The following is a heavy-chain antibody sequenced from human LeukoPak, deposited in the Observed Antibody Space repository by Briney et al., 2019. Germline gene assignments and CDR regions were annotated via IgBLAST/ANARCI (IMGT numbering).Heavy chain of an antibody. Sequence: LGESLKISCKCSGYSFTSYWIGWVRQMPGKGLEWMGIIYPGDSDTRYSPSFQGQVTISADKSISTAYLQWSSLKASDTAMYYCARHRGYYDFWSGYLDAFDIWGQGTMVTVSS. D-gene: IGHD3-3*01. CDR1: GYSFTSYW. V-gene: IGHV5-51*01. J-gene: IGHJ3*02. CDR2: IYPGDSDT. CDR3: ARHRGYYDFWSGYLDAFDI.